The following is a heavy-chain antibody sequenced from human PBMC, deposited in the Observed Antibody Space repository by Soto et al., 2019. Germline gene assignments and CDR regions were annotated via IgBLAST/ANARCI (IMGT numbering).Heavy chain of an antibody. V-gene: IGHV4-31*03. CDR2: IYYSGST. Sequence: LSLTCTVSGGSISSGGYYWSWIRQHPGKGLEWIGYIYYSGSTYYNPSLKSRVTISVDTSKNQFSLKLSSVTAADTAVYYCARDRWEYSSSLYYYYYGMDVWGQGTTVTVSS. CDR1: GGSISSGGYY. J-gene: IGHJ6*02. D-gene: IGHD6-6*01. CDR3: ARDRWEYSSSLYYYYYGMDV.